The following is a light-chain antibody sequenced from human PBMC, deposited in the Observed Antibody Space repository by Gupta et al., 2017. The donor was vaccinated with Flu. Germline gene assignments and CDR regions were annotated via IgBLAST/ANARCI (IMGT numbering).Light chain of an antibody. CDR1: SGSIASSF. Sequence: VTIPCTRTSGSIASSFVQWCQRRPGSAPTTVIYENSQRPSGVPDRFSGSIDRSSNSASLTISGLKTEDEADYYCHSYDTNTVIFGGGTKLTVL. CDR2: ENS. CDR3: HSYDTNTVI. J-gene: IGLJ2*01. V-gene: IGLV6-57*03.